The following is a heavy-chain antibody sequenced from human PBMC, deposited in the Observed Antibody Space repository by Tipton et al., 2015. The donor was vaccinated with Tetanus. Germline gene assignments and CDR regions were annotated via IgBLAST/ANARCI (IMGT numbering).Heavy chain of an antibody. CDR3: ARYDGSSDPFDI. J-gene: IGHJ3*02. CDR2: IKQDGSEK. CDR1: GFTFSSYW. V-gene: IGHV3-7*01. D-gene: IGHD6-6*01. Sequence: SLRLSCAASGFTFSSYWMSWVRQAPGKGLEWVANIKQDGSEKYYVDSVKGRFTTSRDNAKNSLYLQMNSLRAEDTAVYYCARYDGSSDPFDIWGQGTMVTVSS.